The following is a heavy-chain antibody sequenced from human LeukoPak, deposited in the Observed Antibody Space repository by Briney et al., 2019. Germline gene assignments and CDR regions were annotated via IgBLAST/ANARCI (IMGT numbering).Heavy chain of an antibody. Sequence: SVKVSCKASGGTFSSYAISWVRQAPGQGLEWMGGIIPIFGTANYAQKFQGRVTITADESTSTAYMELSSLRSEDTAVYYCARSGIVATIGEDYYYYGMDVWGKGTTATVSS. CDR2: IIPIFGTA. J-gene: IGHJ6*04. CDR1: GGTFSSYA. CDR3: ARSGIVATIGEDYYYYGMDV. D-gene: IGHD5-12*01. V-gene: IGHV1-69*13.